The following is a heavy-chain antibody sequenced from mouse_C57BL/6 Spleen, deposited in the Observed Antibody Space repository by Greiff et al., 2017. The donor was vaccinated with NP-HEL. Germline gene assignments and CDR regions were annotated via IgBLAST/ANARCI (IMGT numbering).Heavy chain of an antibody. CDR1: GYTFTEYT. CDR3: ARHEDYYSNYDYAMDY. V-gene: IGHV1-62-2*01. CDR2: FYPGSGSI. D-gene: IGHD2-5*01. J-gene: IGHJ4*01. Sequence: VQLQQSGAELVKPGASVKLSCKASGYTFTEYTIHWVKQRSGQGLEWIGWFYPGSGSIKYNEKFKDKATLTADKSSSTVYMDLSRLTSEDSAVYFCARHEDYYSNYDYAMDYWGQGTSVTVSS.